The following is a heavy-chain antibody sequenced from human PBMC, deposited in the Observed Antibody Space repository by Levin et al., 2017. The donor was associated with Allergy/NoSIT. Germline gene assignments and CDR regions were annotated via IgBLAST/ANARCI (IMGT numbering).Heavy chain of an antibody. J-gene: IGHJ4*02. D-gene: IGHD2-2*01. V-gene: IGHV3-23*01. Sequence: RGWLRPRPGKGLEWVSTISGSGGITYHADSVKGRFTISRDNSKNTLYLQMNSLRAEDTAVYYCAKDLDCSSTSCYGRFDYWGQGTLVTVSS. CDR2: ISGSGGIT. CDR3: AKDLDCSSTSCYGRFDY.